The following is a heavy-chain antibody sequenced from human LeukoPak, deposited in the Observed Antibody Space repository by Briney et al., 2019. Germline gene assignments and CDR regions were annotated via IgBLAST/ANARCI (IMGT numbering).Heavy chain of an antibody. CDR3: ARDRSSEVSREWIQLWMPTSDYYYYGMDV. CDR2: ISAYNGNT. J-gene: IGHJ6*02. CDR1: GYTFTSYG. V-gene: IGHV1-18*01. D-gene: IGHD5-18*01. Sequence: ASVKVSCKASGYTFTSYGISWVRQAPGQGLEWMEWISAYNGNTNYAQKLQGRVTMTTDTSTSTAYMELRSLRSDDTAVYYCARDRSSEVSREWIQLWMPTSDYYYYGMDVWGQGTTVTVSS.